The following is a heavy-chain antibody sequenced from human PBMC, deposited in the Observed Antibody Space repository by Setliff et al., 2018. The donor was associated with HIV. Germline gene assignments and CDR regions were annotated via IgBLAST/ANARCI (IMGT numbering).Heavy chain of an antibody. CDR2: ITGSSDTI. CDR1: GFTFSSYE. CDR3: AGVWEGWFHYYYYYYMDV. D-gene: IGHD6-19*01. J-gene: IGHJ6*03. Sequence: GGSLRLSCAASGFTFSSYEMDWFRQAPGKGLEWVSYITGSSDTIYYADSVKGRFTISRDNAKNSLYLQMNSLRAEDTAVYYCAGVWEGWFHYYYYYYMDVWGKGTTVTVSS. V-gene: IGHV3-48*03.